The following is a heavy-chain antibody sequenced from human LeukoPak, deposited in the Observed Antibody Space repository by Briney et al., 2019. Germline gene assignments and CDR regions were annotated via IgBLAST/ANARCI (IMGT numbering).Heavy chain of an antibody. J-gene: IGHJ4*02. D-gene: IGHD6-13*01. CDR3: ARGQGGYSDSWHDY. CDR1: GFPFSSDA. V-gene: IGHV3-23*01. Sequence: GGSLRLSCAGSGFPFSSDAMNWVRQAPGKGLEWVASISGSTGSTQYADSVKGRFTISRDDSKNTLHLQMNNLRAEDTAVYFCARGQGGYSDSWHDYWGQGTLVTVSS. CDR2: ISGSTGST.